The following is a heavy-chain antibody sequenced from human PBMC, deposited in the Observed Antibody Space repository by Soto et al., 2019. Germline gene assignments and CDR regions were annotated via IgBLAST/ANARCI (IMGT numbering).Heavy chain of an antibody. V-gene: IGHV1-18*01. CDR2: ISAYIGDT. D-gene: IGHD6-19*01. CDR3: ATVAVAGTSPRPHCFDS. Sequence: ASVKVSCKTSGYIFSSYGISWVRQAPGQGLEWMGWISAYIGDTKYAQTLQGRVTMTTDTSTKTAYMELRRLRLDHTAVYYYATVAVAGTSPRPHCFDSLGQGPLVTVSS. J-gene: IGHJ5*01. CDR1: GYIFSSYG.